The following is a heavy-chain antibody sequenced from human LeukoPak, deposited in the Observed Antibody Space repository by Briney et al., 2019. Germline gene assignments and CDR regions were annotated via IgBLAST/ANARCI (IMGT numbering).Heavy chain of an antibody. J-gene: IGHJ4*02. CDR3: ARDFDGPRASDY. CDR1: GFTFDDYA. D-gene: IGHD4-17*01. CDR2: ISWNSGSI. V-gene: IGHV3-9*01. Sequence: PGRSLRLSCAASGFTFDDYAMHWVRQAPGKGLEWVSGISWNSGSIGYADSVKGRFTISRDNAKNSLYLQMNSLRAEDSAVYYCARDFDGPRASDYWGQGISVTVSS.